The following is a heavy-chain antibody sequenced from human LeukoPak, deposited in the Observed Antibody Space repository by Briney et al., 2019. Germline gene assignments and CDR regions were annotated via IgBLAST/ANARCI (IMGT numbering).Heavy chain of an antibody. D-gene: IGHD3-10*01. Sequence: PGGSLRLSCTASGFAFDEHGMSWVRQVPGKGLEWVSSISGSGTNTYYAASVKGRFTISRDNSRNLLFLQMSSLRVEDTAVYYCAKRRHYSGSGDYYRDPWGQGTLVTVSS. CDR2: ISGSGTNT. CDR1: GFAFDEHG. J-gene: IGHJ5*02. V-gene: IGHV3-23*01. CDR3: AKRRHYSGSGDYYRDP.